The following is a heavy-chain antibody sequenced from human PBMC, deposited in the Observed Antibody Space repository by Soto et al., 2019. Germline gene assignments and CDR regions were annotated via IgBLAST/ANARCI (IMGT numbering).Heavy chain of an antibody. CDR1: GNRFTTFL. CDR2: LDPADSFT. V-gene: IGHV5-10-1*01. CDR3: ARQLYDNRNYLDALDV. J-gene: IGHJ3*01. D-gene: IGHD3-22*01. Sequence: PXESLKSTCHFSGNRFTTFLISLVLQVPEKGLEWMGRLDPADSFTNYSPSFQGHVTISVDKSINTAYLQWSSLKASDTAIYYCARQLYDNRNYLDALDVWVQGTQVT.